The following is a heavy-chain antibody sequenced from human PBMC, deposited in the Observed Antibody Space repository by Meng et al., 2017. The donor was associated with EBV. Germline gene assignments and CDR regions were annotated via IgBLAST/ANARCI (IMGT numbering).Heavy chain of an antibody. CDR2: IYWDNDK. CDR1: GFSLSTRGVG. J-gene: IGHJ4*02. Sequence: IPLKESGPTLVQPTPNLTLACTFSGFSLSTRGVGVGWIRQPPGKALEWLAIIYWDNDKRYSPSLKSRLTITKDTSKNQVVLTMTNMDPVDAATYYCAHIIAARPFDYWGQGTLVTVSS. V-gene: IGHV2-5*02. CDR3: AHIIAARPFDY. D-gene: IGHD6-6*01.